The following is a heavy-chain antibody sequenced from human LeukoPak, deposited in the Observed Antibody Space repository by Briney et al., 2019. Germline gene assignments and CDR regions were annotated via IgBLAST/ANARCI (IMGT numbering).Heavy chain of an antibody. D-gene: IGHD3-9*01. V-gene: IGHV4-59*01. CDR1: TDSIRSYY. CDR3: ASIVVLTGMGWYFQY. J-gene: IGHJ1*01. CDR2: IYYTGPT. Sequence: SETPSLTCTVSTDSIRSYYWSWVRQSPGTGLEWIGYIYYTGPTNYNPSLKNRVTMTVDTSKNQFSLKMTSVTAADTAVYYCASIVVLTGMGWYFQYWGQGTLVSVSS.